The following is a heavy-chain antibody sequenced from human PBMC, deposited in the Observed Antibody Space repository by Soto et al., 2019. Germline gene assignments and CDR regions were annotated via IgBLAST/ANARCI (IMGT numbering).Heavy chain of an antibody. CDR1: GGTFSNHV. J-gene: IGHJ6*02. CDR3: AGGPYEFWGGYYRPDFHSGMDV. V-gene: IGHV1-69*12. Sequence: QVQLVQSGAEVKKPGSSVKVSCKASGGTFSNHVISWVRQAPGQGLEWMGGIINIFGTVNYAQKFPGRVTINAAESTSTAHMELSSLRSVDTAVYYCAGGPYEFWGGYYRPDFHSGMDVWGQGTTVTVSS. D-gene: IGHD3-3*01. CDR2: IINIFGTV.